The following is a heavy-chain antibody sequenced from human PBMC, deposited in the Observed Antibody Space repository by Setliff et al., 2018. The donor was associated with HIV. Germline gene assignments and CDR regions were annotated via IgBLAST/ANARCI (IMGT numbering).Heavy chain of an antibody. CDR3: VTSSSWSSRLNF. CDR1: GGSFSDYY. Sequence: SETLSLTCAVYGGSFSDYYWSWIRQPPGKGLEWIGEINHSGRTKYNPSLKSRVTMSVDTSKNQFSLKLTSVTAADTAVYYCVTSSSWSSRLNFWGPGMLVTVSS. D-gene: IGHD2-2*01. J-gene: IGHJ4*02. CDR2: INHSGRT. V-gene: IGHV4-34*01.